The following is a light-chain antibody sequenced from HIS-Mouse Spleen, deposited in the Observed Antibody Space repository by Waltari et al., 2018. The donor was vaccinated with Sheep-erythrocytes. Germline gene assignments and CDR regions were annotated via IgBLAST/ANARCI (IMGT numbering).Light chain of an antibody. V-gene: IGKV1-9*01. CDR3: QQLNSYPPRVT. J-gene: IGKJ4*01. Sequence: DIQLTQSPSFLSASVGDRVPITCRASQGISSYLAWYQQKPGKAPKLLIYAASTLQSGVPSRFSGSGSGTEFTLTISSLQPEDFATYYCQQLNSYPPRVTFGGGTKVEIK. CDR2: AAS. CDR1: QGISSY.